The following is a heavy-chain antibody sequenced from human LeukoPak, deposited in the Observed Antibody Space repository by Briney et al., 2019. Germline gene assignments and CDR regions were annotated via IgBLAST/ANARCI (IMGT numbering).Heavy chain of an antibody. Sequence: ASVKVSCKVSGYTLTELSMHWVRQAPGKGLEWMGGFDPEDGETIYAQKFQGRVTMTEDTSTDTAYMELSSLRSEDTAVYYCARDEGIAAHFDYWGQGTLVTVSS. CDR2: FDPEDGET. CDR1: GYTLTELS. D-gene: IGHD6-6*01. J-gene: IGHJ4*02. V-gene: IGHV1-24*01. CDR3: ARDEGIAAHFDY.